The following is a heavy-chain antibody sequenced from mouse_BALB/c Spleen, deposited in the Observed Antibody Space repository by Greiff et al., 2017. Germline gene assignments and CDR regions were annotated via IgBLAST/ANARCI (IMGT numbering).Heavy chain of an antibody. J-gene: IGHJ4*01. CDR2: ISNGGGST. CDR1: GFTFSSYT. Sequence: DVQLVESGGGLVQPGGSLKLSCAASGFTFSSYTMSWVRQTPEKRLEWVAYISNGGGSTYYPDTVKGRFTISRDNAKNTLYLQMSSLKSEDTAMYYCAGYYGSSYAMDYWGQGTSVTVSS. D-gene: IGHD1-1*01. V-gene: IGHV5-12-2*01. CDR3: AGYYGSSYAMDY.